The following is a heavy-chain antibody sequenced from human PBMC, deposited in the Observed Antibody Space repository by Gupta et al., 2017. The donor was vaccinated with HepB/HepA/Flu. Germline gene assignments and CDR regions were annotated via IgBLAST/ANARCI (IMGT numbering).Heavy chain of an antibody. CDR1: GYTFTSYG. Sequence: QVQLVQSGAEAKKPGASVKVSCKASGYTFTSYGISWVRQAPGHGLEWMGWISAYNGNTNYAQKLQGRVTMTTDTSTSTAYMELRSLRSDDTAVYYCARDSADRVQEYSSSSSNFDYWCQGTLVTVSS. CDR3: ARDSADRVQEYSSSSSNFDY. D-gene: IGHD6-6*01. CDR2: ISAYNGNT. J-gene: IGHJ4*02. V-gene: IGHV1-18*01.